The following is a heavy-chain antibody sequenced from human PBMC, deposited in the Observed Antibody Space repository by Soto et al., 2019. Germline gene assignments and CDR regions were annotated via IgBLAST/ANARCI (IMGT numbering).Heavy chain of an antibody. CDR3: TTDTAMVPSYGMDV. D-gene: IGHD5-18*01. CDR2: IKSKTDGGTT. CDR1: GFTFSNAW. V-gene: IGHV3-15*01. Sequence: EVQLVESGGGLVKPGGSLRLSCAASGFTFSNAWMSWVRQAPGKGLEWVGRIKSKTDGGTTDYAAPVKGRFTISRDDSKNTLYLQMNSLKTEDTAVYYCTTDTAMVPSYGMDVWGQGTTVTVSS. J-gene: IGHJ6*02.